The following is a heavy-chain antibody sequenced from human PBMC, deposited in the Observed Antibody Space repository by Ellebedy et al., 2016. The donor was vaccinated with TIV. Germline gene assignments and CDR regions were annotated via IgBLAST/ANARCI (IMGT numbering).Heavy chain of an antibody. D-gene: IGHD1-26*01. CDR2: IDAGNGDT. Sequence: ASVKVSXXASGYTFTPYAIHWVRQAPGQRLEWMGWIDAGNGDTKYSQKFQGRVTITRDTSASTAYMELSSLRSEDTAVYYCAQSGSYSSFDYWGQGTLVTVSS. CDR1: GYTFTPYA. CDR3: AQSGSYSSFDY. V-gene: IGHV1-3*01. J-gene: IGHJ4*02.